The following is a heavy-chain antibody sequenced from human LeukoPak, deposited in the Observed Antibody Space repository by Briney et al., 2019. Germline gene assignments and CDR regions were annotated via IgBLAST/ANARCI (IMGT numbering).Heavy chain of an antibody. CDR1: GFTFSSNW. V-gene: IGHV3-7*01. D-gene: IGHD6-19*01. CDR2: IKQDGSEK. J-gene: IGHJ6*02. CDR3: ARGWAPGIAVAGTMYYYGMDV. Sequence: PGGSLRLSCAASGFTFSSNWMSWVRQAPGKGLEWVANIKQDGSEKYYVDSVKGRFTISRDNAKNSLYLQMNSLRAEDTAVYYCARGWAPGIAVAGTMYYYGMDVWGQGTTVTVSS.